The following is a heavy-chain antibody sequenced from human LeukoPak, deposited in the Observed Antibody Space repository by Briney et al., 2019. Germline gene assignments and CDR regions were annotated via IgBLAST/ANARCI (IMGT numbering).Heavy chain of an antibody. CDR3: ARLLYCSSTSCLYYFDY. CDR2: IYYSGST. J-gene: IGHJ4*02. D-gene: IGHD2-2*01. CDR1: GGSISSSSYY. V-gene: IGHV4-39*01. Sequence: PSETLSLTCTVSGGSISSSSYYWGWIRQPPGKGLEWIGSIYYSGSTYYNPSLKSRVTISVDTPKNQFSLKLSSVTAADTAVYYCARLLYCSSTSCLYYFDYWGQGTLVTVSS.